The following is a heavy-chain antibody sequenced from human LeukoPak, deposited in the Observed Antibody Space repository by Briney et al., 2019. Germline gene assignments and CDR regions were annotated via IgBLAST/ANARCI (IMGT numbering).Heavy chain of an antibody. CDR3: TGGSGWYSPDY. J-gene: IGHJ4*02. Sequence: GGSLKLSCAASGFTFSDSAMNWVRQASGKVLEWVGHIRGKTNSYATAYAASVRGRFTISRDDSKNTAYLQMNSLKTEDTAVYYCTGGSGWYSPDYWGQGTLVTVSS. CDR1: GFTFSDSA. V-gene: IGHV3-73*01. CDR2: IRGKTNSYAT. D-gene: IGHD6-19*01.